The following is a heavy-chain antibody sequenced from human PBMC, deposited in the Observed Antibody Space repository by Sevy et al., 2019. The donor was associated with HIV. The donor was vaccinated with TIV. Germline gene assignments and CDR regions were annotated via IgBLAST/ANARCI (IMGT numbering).Heavy chain of an antibody. J-gene: IGHJ3*02. Sequence: GGSLRLSCAASGFTFSSYGMHWVRQAPGKGLEWVAVISYDGSNKYYADSVKGRFTISRDNSKNTLYLQMNSLRAGDTAVYYCAKDRRLFGEVLGDAFDIWGQGTMVTVSS. CDR2: ISYDGSNK. D-gene: IGHD3-10*02. CDR1: GFTFSSYG. CDR3: AKDRRLFGEVLGDAFDI. V-gene: IGHV3-30*18.